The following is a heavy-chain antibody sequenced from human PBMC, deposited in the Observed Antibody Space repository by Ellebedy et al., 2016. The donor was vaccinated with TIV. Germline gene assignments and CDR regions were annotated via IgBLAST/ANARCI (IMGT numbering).Heavy chain of an antibody. D-gene: IGHD2-2*01. V-gene: IGHV4-39*01. J-gene: IGHJ4*02. CDR1: GGSISSSSYY. CDR2: IYYSGST. Sequence: MPSETLSLTCTVSGGSISSSSYYWGWIRQPPGKGLEWIGSIYYSGSTYYNPSLKSRVTISVDTSKNQFSLKLSSVTAADTAVYYCARHFGRVVPAANLDYWGQGTLVTVSS. CDR3: ARHFGRVVPAANLDY.